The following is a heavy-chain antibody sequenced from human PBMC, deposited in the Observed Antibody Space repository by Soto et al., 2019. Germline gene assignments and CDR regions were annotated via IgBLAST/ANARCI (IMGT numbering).Heavy chain of an antibody. CDR1: GFTFSSYG. J-gene: IGHJ4*02. V-gene: IGHV3-33*01. CDR3: ARSRDKQQLVQYYFDY. Sequence: PGGSLRLSCAASGFTFSSYGMHWVRQAPGKGLEWVAVIWYDGSNKYYADSVKGRFTISRDNSKNTLYLQMNSLRAEDTAVYYCARSRDKQQLVQYYFDYWGQGTLVTVSS. D-gene: IGHD6-13*01. CDR2: IWYDGSNK.